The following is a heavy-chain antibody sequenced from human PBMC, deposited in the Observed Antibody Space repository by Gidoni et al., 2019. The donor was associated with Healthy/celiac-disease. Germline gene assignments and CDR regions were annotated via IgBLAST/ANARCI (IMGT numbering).Heavy chain of an antibody. CDR3: ARGSSAEYFQH. V-gene: IGHV4-59*01. CDR1: GGSISSYY. D-gene: IGHD2-2*01. J-gene: IGHJ1*01. Sequence: QVQLQESGPGLVKPSETLSLTCTVSGGSISSYYWSWIRQPPGKGLEWIGYIYYSGSTNYNPSLTSRVTISVDTSKNQFSLKLSSVTAADTAVYYCARGSSAEYFQHWGQGTLVTVSS. CDR2: IYYSGST.